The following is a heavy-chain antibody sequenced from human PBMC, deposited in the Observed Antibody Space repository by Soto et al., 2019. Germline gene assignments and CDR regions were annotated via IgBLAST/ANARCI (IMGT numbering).Heavy chain of an antibody. CDR3: ARDLRDCPWYYYYYGMDV. J-gene: IGHJ6*02. CDR2: INAGNGNT. V-gene: IGHV1-3*01. CDR1: GYTFTSYA. Sequence: QVQLVQSGAEVKKPGASVKVSCKASGYTFTSYAMHWVRQAPGQRLEWMGWINAGNGNTKYSQKFQARVTITRDTSASTAYRELSSLRSEDTAVYYCARDLRDCPWYYYYYGMDVWGQGTTVTVSS. D-gene: IGHD2-21*02.